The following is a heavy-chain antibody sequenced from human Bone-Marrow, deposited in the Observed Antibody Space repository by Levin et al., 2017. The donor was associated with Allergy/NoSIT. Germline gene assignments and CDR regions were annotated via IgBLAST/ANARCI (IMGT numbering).Heavy chain of an antibody. CDR3: TNKRVATTTNYYGMDV. CDR2: ISPSANSI. D-gene: IGHD5-12*01. CDR1: GFTFSSYA. Sequence: GESLKISCAASGFTFSSYAMTWVRQAPGKGLEWVSAISPSANSIYYADSVKGRFTISRDNSKSTLFLQMDSLRAEDTAVYYCTNKRVATTTNYYGMDVWGQGTTVIVSS. J-gene: IGHJ6*02. V-gene: IGHV3-23*01.